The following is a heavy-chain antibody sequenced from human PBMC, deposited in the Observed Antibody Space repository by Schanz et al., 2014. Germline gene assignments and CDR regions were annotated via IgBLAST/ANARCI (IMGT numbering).Heavy chain of an antibody. CDR3: VRAVGPAALHGYWFDP. V-gene: IGHV1-18*01. CDR1: GYTFTSYG. CDR2: ISADNGNT. J-gene: IGHJ5*02. Sequence: QVQLVQSGAEVKKPGASVKVSCKASGYTFTSYGISWVRQAPGQGLEWMGWISADNGNTNYAQRLQGRVTMTTDTPTRQAYMEMRSLRSDDTAIYYCVRAVGPAALHGYWFDPWGQGTLVTVSS. D-gene: IGHD2-2*01.